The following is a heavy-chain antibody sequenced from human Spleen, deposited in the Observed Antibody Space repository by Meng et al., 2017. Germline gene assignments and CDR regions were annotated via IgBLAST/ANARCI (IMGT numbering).Heavy chain of an antibody. D-gene: IGHD3-9*01. J-gene: IGHJ3*02. Sequence: GESLKISCAASGFTFSSYAMHWVRQAPGKGLEWVAVISYDGSNKYYADSVKGRFTISRDNSKNTLYLQMNSLRAEDTAVYYCARTLRYRGILTGYYKAKYAFDIWGQGTMVTVSS. CDR2: ISYDGSNK. CDR1: GFTFSSYA. V-gene: IGHV3-30*17. CDR3: ARTLRYRGILTGYYKAKYAFDI.